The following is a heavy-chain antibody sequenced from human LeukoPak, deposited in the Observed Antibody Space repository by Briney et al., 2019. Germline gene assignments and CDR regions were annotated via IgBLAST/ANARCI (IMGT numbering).Heavy chain of an antibody. J-gene: IGHJ4*02. Sequence: PSETLSLTCTVSGGSISSYYWSWIRQPPGKGLEWIGYTYYSGSTNYNPSLKSRVTISVDTSKNQFSLKLSSVTAADTAVYYCARHGSAVAGTQFDYWGQGTLVTVSS. CDR2: TYYSGST. V-gene: IGHV4-59*08. D-gene: IGHD6-19*01. CDR3: ARHGSAVAGTQFDY. CDR1: GGSISSYY.